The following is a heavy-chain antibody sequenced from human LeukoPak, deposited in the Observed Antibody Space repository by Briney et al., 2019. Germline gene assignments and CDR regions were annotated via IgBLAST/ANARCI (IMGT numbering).Heavy chain of an antibody. Sequence: SETLSLTCTVSGGSVSSGSYYWSWIRQPPGKGLERIGYIYYSGSTNYNPSLKSRVTVSVDTSKNQFSLKLTSVTAADTAVYYCARRLTYYFDSSGYYVTDAFDIWGQGTMVTVSS. CDR1: GGSVSSGSYY. V-gene: IGHV4-61*01. J-gene: IGHJ3*02. CDR2: IYYSGST. D-gene: IGHD3-22*01. CDR3: ARRLTYYFDSSGYYVTDAFDI.